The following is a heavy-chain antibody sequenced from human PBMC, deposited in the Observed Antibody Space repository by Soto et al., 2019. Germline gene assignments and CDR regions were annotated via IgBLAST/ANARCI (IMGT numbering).Heavy chain of an antibody. J-gene: IGHJ6*02. D-gene: IGHD6-13*01. CDR2: IYYSGST. CDR3: ARIAAAGSHIGGMDV. CDR1: GGSISSGDYY. Sequence: PSETLSLTCTVSGGSISSGDYYWSWIRQPPGKGLEWIGYIYYSGSTYYNPSLKSRVTISVDTSKNQFSLKLSSVTAADTAVYYCARIAAAGSHIGGMDVWGQGTTVTVSS. V-gene: IGHV4-30-4*01.